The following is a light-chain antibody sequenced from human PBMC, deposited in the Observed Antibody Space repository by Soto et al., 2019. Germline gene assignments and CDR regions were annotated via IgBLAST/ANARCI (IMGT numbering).Light chain of an antibody. Sequence: IVLTQSPGTLSLSPGERATLSCRASQSVGSNYLAWYQQKPGQAPRLLIYGASSRATGIPDRFSGSGTGTDITLTIRRLEPEDFAVYYCQHYGTSAYTLGQGTTLEIK. V-gene: IGKV3-20*01. J-gene: IGKJ2*01. CDR1: QSVGSNY. CDR3: QHYGTSAYT. CDR2: GAS.